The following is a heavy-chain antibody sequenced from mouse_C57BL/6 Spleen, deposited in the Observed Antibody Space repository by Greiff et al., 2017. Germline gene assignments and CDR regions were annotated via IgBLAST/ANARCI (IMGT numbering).Heavy chain of an antibody. J-gene: IGHJ4*01. V-gene: IGHV3-1*01. CDR3: ARRDEDYAMDY. D-gene: IGHD3-3*01. CDR1: GYSITSGYD. Sequence: EVKLQESGPGMVKPSQSLSLTCTVTGYSITSGYDWHWIRHFPGNKLEWMGYISNSGSTNYNPFLKSRISITHDTSMNLCFLKMNSVTTEDTATYYCARRDEDYAMDYWGQGTSVTVSS. CDR2: ISNSGST.